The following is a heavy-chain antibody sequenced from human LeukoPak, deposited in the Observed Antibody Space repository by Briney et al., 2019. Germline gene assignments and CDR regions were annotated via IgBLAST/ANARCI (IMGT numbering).Heavy chain of an antibody. V-gene: IGHV3-23*01. D-gene: IGHD3-3*01. Sequence: SGGSLRLSCAASGFTFNTYAMSWVRQAPGKGLEWVSAISGSGGSTYYADSVKGRFTISRDNSKNTLYLQMNSLRAEDTAIYYCAKAGPFWSGYYPFDYWGQGTLVTVSS. CDR1: GFTFNTYA. CDR2: ISGSGGST. CDR3: AKAGPFWSGYYPFDY. J-gene: IGHJ4*02.